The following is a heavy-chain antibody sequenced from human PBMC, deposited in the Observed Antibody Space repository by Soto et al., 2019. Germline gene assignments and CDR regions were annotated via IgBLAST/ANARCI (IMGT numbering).Heavy chain of an antibody. J-gene: IGHJ4*02. CDR2: ISYDGSNK. CDR1: GFTFSSYG. Sequence: GESLKISCAASGFTFSSYGMHWVRQAPGKGLEWVAVISYDGSNKYYADSVKGRFTISRDNSKNTLYLQMNSLRAEDTAVYYCAKEGYSYGYEAPFDYWGQGTLVTVSS. D-gene: IGHD5-18*01. V-gene: IGHV3-30*18. CDR3: AKEGYSYGYEAPFDY.